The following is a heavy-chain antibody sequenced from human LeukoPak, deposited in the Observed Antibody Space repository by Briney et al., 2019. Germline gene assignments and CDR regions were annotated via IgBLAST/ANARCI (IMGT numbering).Heavy chain of an antibody. CDR1: GGSISSRSYY. CDR3: ARTPLLWFGELLGYFDY. D-gene: IGHD3-10*01. V-gene: IGHV4-39*07. J-gene: IGHJ4*02. Sequence: PSETLSLTCTVSGGSISSRSYYWGWIRQPSGKGLEWIGIIYYSGSTYSNPSLRSRVTISVDTSKNQFSLKLSSVTAADTAVYYCARTPLLWFGELLGYFDYWGQGTLVTVSS. CDR2: IYYSGST.